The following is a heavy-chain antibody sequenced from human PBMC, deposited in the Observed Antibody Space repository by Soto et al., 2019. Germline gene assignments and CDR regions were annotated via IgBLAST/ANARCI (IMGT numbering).Heavy chain of an antibody. CDR3: ARSHPPWLETSGAFDI. J-gene: IGHJ3*02. Sequence: QVTLKESGPVLVKPTETLTLTCTVSGFSLSNARMGVSWIRQPPGKALEWLAHIFSNDEKSYSTSLKSRLTLSKDPSKSQVVLTMTHMDPVDTATYYCARSHPPWLETSGAFDIWGQGTMVTVSS. CDR1: GFSLSNARMG. CDR2: IFSNDEK. V-gene: IGHV2-26*01. D-gene: IGHD6-19*01.